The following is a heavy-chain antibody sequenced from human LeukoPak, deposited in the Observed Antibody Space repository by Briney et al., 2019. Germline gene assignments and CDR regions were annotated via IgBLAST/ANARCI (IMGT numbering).Heavy chain of an antibody. Sequence: SETLSLTCAVYGGSFSGYYWSWIRQPPGKGLEWIGEINHSGSTNYNPSLKSRVTISVDTSKNQFSLKLSSVTAADTAVYYCARGTDGYKKSWGQGTLVTVSS. CDR1: GGSFSGYY. D-gene: IGHD5-24*01. J-gene: IGHJ4*02. CDR2: INHSGST. CDR3: ARGTDGYKKS. V-gene: IGHV4-34*01.